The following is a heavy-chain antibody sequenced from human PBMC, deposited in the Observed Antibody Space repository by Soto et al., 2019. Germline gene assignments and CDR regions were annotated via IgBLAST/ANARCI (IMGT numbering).Heavy chain of an antibody. CDR3: ARGTGHSGYVLLYAVDY. J-gene: IGHJ4*02. V-gene: IGHV4-34*01. D-gene: IGHD5-12*01. CDR1: NGSFSGYY. Sequence: SENLSLTYSVYNGSFSGYYWSWIRHSPGKGLEWIGEINHSGSTNYNPSLKSRVTISVDTSKNQFSLKLSSVTAADTAVYYCARGTGHSGYVLLYAVDYCGQGSLVTVSS. CDR2: INHSGST.